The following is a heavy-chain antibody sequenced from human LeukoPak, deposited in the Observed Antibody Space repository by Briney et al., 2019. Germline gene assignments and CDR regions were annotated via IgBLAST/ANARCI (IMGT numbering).Heavy chain of an antibody. D-gene: IGHD3-10*01. J-gene: IGHJ4*02. V-gene: IGHV3-23*01. CDR2: ISGSGGST. CDR1: GITLSNYG. Sequence: GGSLRLSCAVSGITLSNYGMSWVRQAPGKGLEWVAGISGSGGSTNYADSVKGRFSISRDNPKNTLYLQMNSLRAEDTAVYFCAKRGVVIRVVLVGFHKEAYYFDSWGQGALVTVSS. CDR3: AKRGVVIRVVLVGFHKEAYYFDS.